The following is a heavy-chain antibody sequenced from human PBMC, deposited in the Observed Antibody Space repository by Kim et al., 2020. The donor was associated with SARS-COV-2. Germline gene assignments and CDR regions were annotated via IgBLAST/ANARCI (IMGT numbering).Heavy chain of an antibody. CDR3: ARVKGITAAGPPDI. D-gene: IGHD6-13*01. CDR2: ISWNIVSI. J-gene: IGHJ3*02. V-gene: IGHV3-9*01. Sequence: GGSLRLSCAASGFTFDDYVMHWARQAQGKGLEWASGISWNIVSIAYADSVKGRFTISRDNAKNSLYLQMNSLRAEDTALYYCARVKGITAAGPPDIWGQGTMVTVSS. CDR1: GFTFDDYV.